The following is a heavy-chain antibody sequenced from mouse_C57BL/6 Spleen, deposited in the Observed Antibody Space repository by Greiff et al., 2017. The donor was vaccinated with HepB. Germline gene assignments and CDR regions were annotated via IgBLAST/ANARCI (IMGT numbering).Heavy chain of an antibody. CDR3: ASLYYYGSRRAMDY. CDR2: IHPNSGST. J-gene: IGHJ4*01. CDR1: GYTFTSYW. Sequence: QVQLQQSGAELVKPGASVKLSCKASGYTFTSYWMHWVKQRPGQGLEWIGMIHPNSGSTNYNVKFKSKATLTVDKSSSTAYMQLSSLTSEDSAVYYCASLYYYGSRRAMDYWGQGTSVTVSS. V-gene: IGHV1-64*01. D-gene: IGHD1-1*01.